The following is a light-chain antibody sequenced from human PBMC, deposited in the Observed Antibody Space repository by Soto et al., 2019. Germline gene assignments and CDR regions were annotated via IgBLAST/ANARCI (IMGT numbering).Light chain of an antibody. Sequence: QSALTQPASVSGSPGQSITISCTGTSSDVGSYNLVSWYQQHPGKAPELMIYEGSKRPSGVSNRFSGSKSGNTASLTISGLQAEDEADYYCCSFAGSRAVVFGGGTKLTVL. CDR2: EGS. CDR3: CSFAGSRAVV. CDR1: SSDVGSYNL. V-gene: IGLV2-23*01. J-gene: IGLJ2*01.